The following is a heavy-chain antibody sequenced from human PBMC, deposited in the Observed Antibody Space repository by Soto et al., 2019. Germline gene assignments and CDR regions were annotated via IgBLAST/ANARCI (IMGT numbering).Heavy chain of an antibody. J-gene: IGHJ4*02. CDR3: ARDPGGDSGYEKGDY. V-gene: IGHV3-11*06. D-gene: IGHD5-12*01. Sequence: GGSLRLSCAASGFTFSDYYMSWIRQAPGKGLEWVSYISSSSSYTNYADSVKGRFTISRDNAKNSLYLQMNSLRAEDTAVYYCARDPGGDSGYEKGDYWGQGTLVTVSS. CDR1: GFTFSDYY. CDR2: ISSSSSYT.